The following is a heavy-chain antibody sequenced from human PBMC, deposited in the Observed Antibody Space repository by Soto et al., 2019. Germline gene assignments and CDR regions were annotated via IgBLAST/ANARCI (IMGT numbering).Heavy chain of an antibody. CDR1: GYTFTSYD. J-gene: IGHJ4*02. CDR3: ARVVEDYGDYLNFDY. Sequence: QVQLVQSGAEVKKPGASVKVSCKASGYTFTSYDINWVRQATGQGLEWMGWMNPNSGNTGYAQKFQGRVTMTRNTSISTAYMELSSLRSDYTAVYYCARVVEDYGDYLNFDYWGQGTLVTVSS. CDR2: MNPNSGNT. V-gene: IGHV1-8*01. D-gene: IGHD4-17*01.